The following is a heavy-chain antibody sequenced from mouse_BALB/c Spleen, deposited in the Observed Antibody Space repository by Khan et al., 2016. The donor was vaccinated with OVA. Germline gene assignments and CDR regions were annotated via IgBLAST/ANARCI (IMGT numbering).Heavy chain of an antibody. V-gene: IGHV5-4*02. CDR2: ISDGGSYT. CDR3: ARVFLLPHAMDY. Sequence: EVQRVESGGGLVKPGGSLKLSCAASGFTFSDYYMYWVRQTPEKRLEWVATISDGGSYTYYPDSVKGRFTISRDNAKNNLYLQMSSLKSEDTAMYYCARVFLLPHAMDYWGQGTSVTVSS. D-gene: IGHD2-1*01. CDR1: GFTFSDYY. J-gene: IGHJ4*01.